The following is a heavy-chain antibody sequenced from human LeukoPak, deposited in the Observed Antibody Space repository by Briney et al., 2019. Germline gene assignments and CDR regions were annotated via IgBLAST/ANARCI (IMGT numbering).Heavy chain of an antibody. D-gene: IGHD6-13*01. Sequence: GGSLRLSCAASGFTFSSYGMHWVRQAPGKGLEWVAVISYDGSNKYYADSVKGRFTISRDNSNNTLYLQMNSLRAEDTAVYYCAKGRKLIAAAGMAGDYWGQGTLVTVSS. CDR1: GFTFSSYG. CDR3: AKGRKLIAAAGMAGDY. V-gene: IGHV3-30*18. J-gene: IGHJ4*02. CDR2: ISYDGSNK.